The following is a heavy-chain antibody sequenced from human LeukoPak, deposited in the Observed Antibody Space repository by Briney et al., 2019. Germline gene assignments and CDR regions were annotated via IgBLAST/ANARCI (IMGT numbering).Heavy chain of an antibody. CDR3: AKAGGWTNYFDY. CDR1: GFTFSSYA. V-gene: IGHV3-23*01. CDR2: ISAGGGST. Sequence: GGSLRLSCAASGFTFSSYAITWVRQAPGKGLEWVSAISAGGGSTYYADSVKGRFTISRDNSKNTLYLQLNSLRAEDTAVYYCAKAGGWTNYFDYWGQGTLVTVSS. D-gene: IGHD6-19*01. J-gene: IGHJ4*02.